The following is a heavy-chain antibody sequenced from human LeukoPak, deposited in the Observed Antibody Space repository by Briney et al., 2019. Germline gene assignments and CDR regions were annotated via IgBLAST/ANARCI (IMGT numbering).Heavy chain of an antibody. CDR2: IGASGEST. CDR3: ASGFSSSPYLDY. J-gene: IGHJ4*02. D-gene: IGHD6-6*01. Sequence: GGSLRLSCAASGFTFSVAAMTWVRQAPGKGLEWVSLIGASGESTYYADSVKGRFTISRDNSKNTLSLQMNSLRDEDTAVYYCASGFSSSPYLDYWGQGTLVTVSS. V-gene: IGHV3-23*01. CDR1: GFTFSVAA.